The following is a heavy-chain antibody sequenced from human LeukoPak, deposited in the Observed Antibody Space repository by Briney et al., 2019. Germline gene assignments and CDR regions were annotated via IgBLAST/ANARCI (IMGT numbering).Heavy chain of an antibody. J-gene: IGHJ6*03. CDR3: ARASSGYCSSTSCYKGNYYYYMDV. V-gene: IGHV4-4*07. Sequence: SETLSLTCTVSGGSISSYYWSWIRQPAGKGLEWIGRIYTSGSTNYNPSLKSRVTISVDTSKNQFSLKLSSVTAADTAVYYCARASSGYCSSTSCYKGNYYYYMDVWGKGTTVTVSS. CDR1: GGSISSYY. D-gene: IGHD2-2*02. CDR2: IYTSGST.